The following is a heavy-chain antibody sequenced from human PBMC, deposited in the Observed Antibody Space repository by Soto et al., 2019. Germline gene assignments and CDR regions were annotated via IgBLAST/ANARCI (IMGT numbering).Heavy chain of an antibody. CDR3: AHSSTDDRDSTISGRDV. D-gene: IGHD2-21*02. J-gene: IGHJ6*02. Sequence: QITLNESGPALVKPTQTLTLTCTFSGFSLTTTGVGVAWIRQPPGEALEWLALIYWDDAKRYTPSLRSRLTIPTDTSKNRVAREVINMDPADTATYHCAHSSTDDRDSTISGRDVWGLGAAVTVSS. CDR2: IYWDDAK. V-gene: IGHV2-5*02. CDR1: GFSLTTTGVG.